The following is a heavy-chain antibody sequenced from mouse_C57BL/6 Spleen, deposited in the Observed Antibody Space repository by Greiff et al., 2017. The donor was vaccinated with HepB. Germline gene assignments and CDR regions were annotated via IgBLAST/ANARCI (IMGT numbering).Heavy chain of an antibody. Sequence: VQLQQSGAELVRPGASVTLSCKASGYTFTDYEMHWVKQTPVHGLEWIGAIDPETGGTAYNQKFKGKAILTADKSSSTAYMELRSLTSEDSAVYYCTRVGDVSYFDYWGQGTTLTVSS. CDR2: IDPETGGT. D-gene: IGHD3-3*01. CDR3: TRVGDVSYFDY. V-gene: IGHV1-15*01. CDR1: GYTFTDYE. J-gene: IGHJ2*01.